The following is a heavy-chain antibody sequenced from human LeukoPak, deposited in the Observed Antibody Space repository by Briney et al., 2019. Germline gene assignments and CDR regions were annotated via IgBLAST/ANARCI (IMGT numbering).Heavy chain of an antibody. CDR1: GFTFSNYV. J-gene: IGHJ5*02. V-gene: IGHV3-23*01. CDR3: AKDFSAGGNYGYGRFDP. CDR2: ISGSGDYS. Sequence: GGFLRLSCAASGFTFSNYVVNWVRQAPGKGLEWVSAISGSGDYSNSADSVKGRFTISRDNSENTLYPQMNSLRAEDTGVYYCAKDFSAGGNYGYGRFDPWGQGTLVTVSS. D-gene: IGHD4-17*01.